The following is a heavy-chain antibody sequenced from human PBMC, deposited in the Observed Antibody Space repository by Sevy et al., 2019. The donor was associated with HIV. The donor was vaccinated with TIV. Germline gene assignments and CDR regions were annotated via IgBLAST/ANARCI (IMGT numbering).Heavy chain of an antibody. V-gene: IGHV3-21*01. J-gene: IGHJ4*02. D-gene: IGHD6-13*01. Sequence: GGSLRLSRAASGFTFSNYNMHWVRQAPGKGLEWISSITSGTSYMDYADSVKGRFTISTNSAKNSLYLQMNSLRVEDTAVYYCARGVGSNWFFNYWGQGALVTVSS. CDR2: ITSGTSYM. CDR1: GFTFSNYN. CDR3: ARGVGSNWFFNY.